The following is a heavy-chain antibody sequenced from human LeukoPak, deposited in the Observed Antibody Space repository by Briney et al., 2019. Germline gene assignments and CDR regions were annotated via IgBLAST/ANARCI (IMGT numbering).Heavy chain of an antibody. J-gene: IGHJ4*02. CDR1: GYTFTNYY. CDR2: INPSGGST. D-gene: IGHD5-12*01. Sequence: ASVKVSFKASGYTFTNYYMNWVRQAPGQGLEWMGIINPSGGSTSYAQKFQGRVTVTRDTSTSTVYMELSSLRSEDTAMYYCAREGEIGYDLSDYWGQRTLVTVSS. CDR3: AREGEIGYDLSDY. V-gene: IGHV1-46*01.